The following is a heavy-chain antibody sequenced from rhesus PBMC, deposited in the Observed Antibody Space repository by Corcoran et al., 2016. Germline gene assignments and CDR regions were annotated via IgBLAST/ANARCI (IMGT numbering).Heavy chain of an antibody. D-gene: IGHD1-44*01. J-gene: IGHJ4*01. CDR2: IYPGDSDT. V-gene: IGHV5-43*01. CDR3: AKGGGNYNTDYFDY. Sequence: EVQLVPSGAEVKRPGESLRISGKTYGYSFTSHWISWGRQMPGKGLEWMGMIYPGDSDTRYSPSFQGQVTISADKSISTAYLQWSSLKASDTATYYCAKGGGNYNTDYFDYWGQGVLVTVSS. CDR1: GYSFTSHW.